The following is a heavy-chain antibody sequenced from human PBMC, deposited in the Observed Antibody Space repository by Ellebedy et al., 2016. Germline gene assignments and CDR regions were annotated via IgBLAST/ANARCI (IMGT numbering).Heavy chain of an antibody. D-gene: IGHD5-18*01. CDR2: IYTSGST. V-gene: IGHV4-4*07. CDR1: GGSISSYY. Sequence: GSLRLXXAVSGGSISSYYWSWIRQPAGKGLEWIGRIYTSGSTNYNPSLKSRVTISVDTSKDQFSLKLSSVTAADTAVYYCARGGDTAMVTFFDYWGQGTLVTVSS. J-gene: IGHJ4*02. CDR3: ARGGDTAMVTFFDY.